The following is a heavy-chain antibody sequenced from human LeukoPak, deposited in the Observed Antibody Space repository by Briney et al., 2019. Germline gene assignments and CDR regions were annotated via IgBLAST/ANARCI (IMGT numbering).Heavy chain of an antibody. V-gene: IGHV4-39*07. CDR3: ARDPGYCSSTSFHTNFFYRIDV. D-gene: IGHD2-2*02. CDR1: GGSISSSSYY. Sequence: SETLSLTCTVSGGSISSSSYYWGWIRQPPGKGLEWIGSIYYSGSTYYNPSLKSRVTISVDTSKNQFSLKLSSVTAADTAVYYCARDPGYCSSTSFHTNFFYRIDVWGQGTTVTVSS. CDR2: IYYSGST. J-gene: IGHJ6*02.